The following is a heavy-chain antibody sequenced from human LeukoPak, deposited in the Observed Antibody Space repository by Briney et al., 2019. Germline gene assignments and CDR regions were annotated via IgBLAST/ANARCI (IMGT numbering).Heavy chain of an antibody. CDR3: ARVEGSGYSYGYDY. Sequence: PSDTLSLTCTVSGDFISSNFYWGWIRQPPGKGLQWIGIIHHTGSTFYSPSLKSRLTISLDTSQNQFSLRLRSVTAADTAVYYCARVEGSGYSYGYDYWGRGTLVTVTS. CDR2: IHHTGST. V-gene: IGHV4-38-2*02. J-gene: IGHJ4*02. D-gene: IGHD5-18*01. CDR1: GDFISSNFY.